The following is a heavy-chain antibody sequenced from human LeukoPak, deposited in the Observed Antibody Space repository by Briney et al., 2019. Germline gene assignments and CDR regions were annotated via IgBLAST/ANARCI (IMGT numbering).Heavy chain of an antibody. J-gene: IGHJ5*02. CDR2: IWYDGSNK. D-gene: IGHD6-13*01. Sequence: GRSLRLSCAASGFTFSSYGMHWVRQAPGKGLEWVAVIWYDGSNKYYADSVKGRFTISRDNSKNTLYLQMNSLRAEDTAVYYCARDWAPIAAAPGWFDPWGQGTLVTVSS. CDR3: ARDWAPIAAAPGWFDP. CDR1: GFTFSSYG. V-gene: IGHV3-33*01.